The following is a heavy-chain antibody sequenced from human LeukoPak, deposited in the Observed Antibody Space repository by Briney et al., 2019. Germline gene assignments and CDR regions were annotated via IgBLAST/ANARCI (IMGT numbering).Heavy chain of an antibody. CDR3: AHMEDTAMAPPGY. J-gene: IGHJ4*02. CDR1: GFSLSTSGGG. V-gene: IGHV2-5*02. D-gene: IGHD5-18*01. CDR2: IYWDEDK. Sequence: SGPTLLQPTPTLTLTCTFSGFSLSTSGGGGGWIRQPPVKALEWLTLIYWDEDKRYTTSLKSRDTSTQDNTKNQGGLTMTNMDPLDTATYYCAHMEDTAMAPPGYWGQGTLVTVSS.